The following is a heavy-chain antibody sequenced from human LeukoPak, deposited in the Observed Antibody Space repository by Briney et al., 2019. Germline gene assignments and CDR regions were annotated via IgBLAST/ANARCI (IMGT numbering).Heavy chain of an antibody. V-gene: IGHV1-69*05. J-gene: IGHJ3*02. CDR3: ARGLQNYGGIEGDAFDI. CDR2: IIPIFGTT. CDR1: GGTFSSYA. D-gene: IGHD2-21*01. Sequence: SVKVSCKASGGTFSSYAISWVRQAPGQGLEWMGGIIPIFGTTNYAQKFQGRVTITTGESTSTAYMELSSLRSEDTAVYYCARGLQNYGGIEGDAFDIWGQGTMVTVSS.